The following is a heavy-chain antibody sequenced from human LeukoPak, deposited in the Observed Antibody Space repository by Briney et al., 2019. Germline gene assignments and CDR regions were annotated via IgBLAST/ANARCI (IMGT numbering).Heavy chain of an antibody. V-gene: IGHV4-39*07. CDR3: ARAPNCGGDCYSDY. CDR2: VYYSGST. Sequence: SETLSLTCTVSGGSISSSNDYWGWIRQSPGKGLEWIGSVYYSGSTYYNPSLKSRVTISRDTSKIQVSLKLSSVTAADTAVYYCARAPNCGGDCYSDYWGQGTLVTVSS. CDR1: GGSISSSNDY. D-gene: IGHD2-21*02. J-gene: IGHJ4*02.